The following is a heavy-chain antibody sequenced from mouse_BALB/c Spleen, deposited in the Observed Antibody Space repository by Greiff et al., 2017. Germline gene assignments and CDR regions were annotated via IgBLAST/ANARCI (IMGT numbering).Heavy chain of an antibody. Sequence: EVKVEESGAELVRPGALVKLSCKASGFNIKDYYMHWVKQRPEQGLEWIGWIDPENGNTIYDPKFQGKASITADTSSNTAYLQLSSLTSEDTAVYYCARGGYYGSSYYFDYWGQGTTLTVSS. J-gene: IGHJ2*01. CDR1: GFNIKDYY. D-gene: IGHD1-1*01. CDR2: IDPENGNT. V-gene: IGHV14-1*02. CDR3: ARGGYYGSSYYFDY.